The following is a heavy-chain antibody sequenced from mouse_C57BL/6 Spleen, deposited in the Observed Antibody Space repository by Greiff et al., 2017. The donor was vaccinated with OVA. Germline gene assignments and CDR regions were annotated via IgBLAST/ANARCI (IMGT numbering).Heavy chain of an antibody. CDR2: IRLKSDNYAT. D-gene: IGHD2-4*01. J-gene: IGHJ4*01. CDR3: TPFYYDYDRDY. Sequence: EVQLVESGGVLVQPGGSMKLSCVASGFTFSNYWMNWVRQSPEKGLEWVAQIRLKSDNYATHYAESVKGRFTISRDDSKSSVYLQMNNLRAEDTGIYYCTPFYYDYDRDYWGQGTSVTVSS. CDR1: GFTFSNYW. V-gene: IGHV6-3*01.